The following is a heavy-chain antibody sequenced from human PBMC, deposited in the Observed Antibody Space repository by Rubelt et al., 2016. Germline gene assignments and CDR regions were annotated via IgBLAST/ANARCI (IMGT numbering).Heavy chain of an antibody. J-gene: IGHJ6*02. CDR1: GYTFSNYY. D-gene: IGHD3-10*01. Sequence: QVQVVQSGAEVKKPGASVKVSCKASGYTFSNYYMHWVRQAPGQGLEWMGIINPSGGSTNYAQKFQGRVTMTRDTSTSTVYMELSSLRAEDTAVYYCARGSRGSGSYYDYGMDVWGQGTTVTVSS. CDR2: INPSGGST. V-gene: IGHV1-46*01. CDR3: ARGSRGSGSYYDYGMDV.